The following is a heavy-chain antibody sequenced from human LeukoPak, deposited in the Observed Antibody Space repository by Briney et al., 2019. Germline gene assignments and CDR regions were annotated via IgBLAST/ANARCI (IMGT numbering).Heavy chain of an antibody. CDR3: AKPEDSGYDGLV. J-gene: IGHJ4*02. CDR1: GFTVSRNY. CDR2: IYSGGST. D-gene: IGHD5-12*01. Sequence: GGSLRLCCAASGFTVSRNYMSWVRKAPGKGLEWVSVIYSGGSTYYADSVKGRFTISRDNSKNTLYLQMNSLRAEDTAVYYCAKPEDSGYDGLVWGQGTLVTVSS. V-gene: IGHV3-53*01.